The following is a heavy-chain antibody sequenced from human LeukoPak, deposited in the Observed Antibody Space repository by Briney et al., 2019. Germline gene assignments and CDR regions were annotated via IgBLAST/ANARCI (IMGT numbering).Heavy chain of an antibody. J-gene: IGHJ4*02. V-gene: IGHV3-64*01. CDR1: GFTFSSYA. D-gene: IGHD3-9*01. CDR3: ARDLYSDILTGYYAY. CDR2: ISSNGGST. Sequence: PGGSLRLSCAASGFTFSSYAMHWVRQAPGKGLEYVSAISSNGGSTYYANSVKGRFTISRDNSKNTLYPQMGSLRAEDMAVYYCARDLYSDILTGYYAYWGQGTLVTVSS.